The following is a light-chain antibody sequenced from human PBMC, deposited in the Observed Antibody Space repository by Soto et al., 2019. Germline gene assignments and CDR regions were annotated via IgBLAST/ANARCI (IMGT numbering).Light chain of an antibody. J-gene: IGKJ5*01. V-gene: IGKV3-11*01. CDR1: QSISNY. CDR3: QERSDWPIT. Sequence: TVMTQSPATLSVSPGERATLSCRASQSISNYLAWYQQKPGQAPRLLIYGASTRAAGIPARFSGSGSGTDFTLTITSLEPEDFAVYYCQERSDWPITFSQGTRLEIK. CDR2: GAS.